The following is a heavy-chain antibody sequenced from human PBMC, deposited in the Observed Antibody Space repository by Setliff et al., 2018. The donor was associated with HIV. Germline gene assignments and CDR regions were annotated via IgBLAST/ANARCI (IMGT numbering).Heavy chain of an antibody. CDR2: IYHSGST. CDR3: ARRSGWSLDY. CDR1: GDFFSSDYY. J-gene: IGHJ4*02. V-gene: IGHV4-38-2*02. D-gene: IGHD6-19*01. Sequence: SETLSLTCTVSGDFFSSDYYWSWIRQPPGKGLEWIGSIYHSGSTFYNSSLRSRVTISIDTSKNQFSLKLSSVTAADTAVYYCARRSGWSLDYWGQGTLVTVSS.